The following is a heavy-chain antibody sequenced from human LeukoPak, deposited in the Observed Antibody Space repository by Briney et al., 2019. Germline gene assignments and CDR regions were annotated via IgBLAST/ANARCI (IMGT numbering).Heavy chain of an antibody. Sequence: SETLSRTCAVYGGSFSGYYWSWIRQSPGKGLEWIGEINHSGNTNYNPSLKSRVTISVDTSKKQFSLKLSSVTAADTAVYYCARAFRIAASGSWFDPWGQGTLVTVSS. V-gene: IGHV4-34*01. CDR1: GGSFSGYY. D-gene: IGHD6-13*01. J-gene: IGHJ5*02. CDR2: INHSGNT. CDR3: ARAFRIAASGSWFDP.